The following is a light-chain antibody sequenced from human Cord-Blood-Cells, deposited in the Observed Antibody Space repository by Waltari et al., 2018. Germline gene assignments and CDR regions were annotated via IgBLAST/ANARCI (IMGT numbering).Light chain of an antibody. J-gene: IGLJ3*02. CDR2: KGS. CDR3: CSYAGSSTWL. CDR1: SSDVGSYNL. Sequence: QSALTHPASVSGSTGQSLTLSCTGTSSDVGSYNLVPWYQQHPGKAPTLIIYKGSKRPSGVSNPFSVSKSGNTASLTLSGLQAEDEADYYCCSYAGSSTWLFGGWTNLTVL. V-gene: IGLV2-23*01.